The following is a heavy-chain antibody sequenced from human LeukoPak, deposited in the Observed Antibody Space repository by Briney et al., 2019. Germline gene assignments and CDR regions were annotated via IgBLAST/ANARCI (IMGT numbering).Heavy chain of an antibody. CDR2: IYYSGST. Sequence: SETLSLTCTVSGGSISSYYWSWIRQPPGKGVEWIGYIYYSGSTNYNPSLKSRVTISVDTSKNQFSLKLNSVTAADTAVYYCARFEGYDFLTGYAYYFDYWGQGTLVTVSS. CDR3: ARFEGYDFLTGYAYYFDY. V-gene: IGHV4-59*01. CDR1: GGSISSYY. D-gene: IGHD3-9*01. J-gene: IGHJ4*02.